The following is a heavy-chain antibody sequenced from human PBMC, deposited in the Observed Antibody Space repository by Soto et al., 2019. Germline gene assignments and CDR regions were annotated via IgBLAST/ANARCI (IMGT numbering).Heavy chain of an antibody. J-gene: IGHJ4*02. D-gene: IGHD3-10*01. CDR2: IYYSGST. CDR3: ARRWGSVFDF. V-gene: IGHV4-39*07. CDR1: GGSISSSYYY. Sequence: SETLSLTCTVSGGSISSSYYYWGWIRQPPGKGLEWIGSIYYSGSTNYNPSLKSRVTISVDTSKNQFSLKLSSVTAADTAVYYCARRWGSVFDFWGQGTLVTVS.